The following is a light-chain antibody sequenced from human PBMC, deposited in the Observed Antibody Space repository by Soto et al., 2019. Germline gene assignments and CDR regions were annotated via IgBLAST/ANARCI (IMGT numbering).Light chain of an antibody. Sequence: QSALAQPRSVSGSPGQSVTISCTGTSSDVGGYNSVSWYQQLPGRAPKLMIYDVSKWPSGVPDRFSGSKSGNTASLTISGLQAEDEADYYCCSYAGSYTYVFGAGTQLTVL. V-gene: IGLV2-11*01. CDR1: SSDVGGYNS. CDR3: CSYAGSYTYV. CDR2: DVS. J-gene: IGLJ1*01.